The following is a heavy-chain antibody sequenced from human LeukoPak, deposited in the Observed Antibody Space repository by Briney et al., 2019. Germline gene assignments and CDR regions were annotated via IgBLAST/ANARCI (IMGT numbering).Heavy chain of an antibody. D-gene: IGHD1-26*01. J-gene: IGHJ4*02. CDR1: GFTFSDYD. Sequence: GGSLRLSCAASGFTFSDYDIHWVRQAPGKGLEWVALIRYDGNDKYYADSVKGRFTVSRDNSRDTLYLQMNSLRAEDSAVYYCTTTTSGYWGQGTLVTVSS. V-gene: IGHV3-30*02. CDR3: TTTTSGY. CDR2: IRYDGNDK.